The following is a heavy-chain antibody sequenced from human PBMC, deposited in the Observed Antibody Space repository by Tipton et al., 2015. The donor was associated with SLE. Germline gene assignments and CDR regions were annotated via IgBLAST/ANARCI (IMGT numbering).Heavy chain of an antibody. CDR2: IYYSGST. CDR3: ARGQSLVIGGEYFQH. J-gene: IGHJ1*01. D-gene: IGHD2-2*01. V-gene: IGHV4-38-2*02. CDR1: GYSISSGYY. Sequence: TLSLTCTVSGYSISSGYYWGWIRQPPGTGLEWIGSIYYSGSTNYNPSLKSRVTISVDTSKNQFSLKLSSVTAADTALYYCARGQSLVIGGEYFQHWGQGTLVTVSS.